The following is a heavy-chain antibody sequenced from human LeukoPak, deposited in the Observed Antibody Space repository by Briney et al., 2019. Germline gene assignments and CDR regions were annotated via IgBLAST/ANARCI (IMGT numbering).Heavy chain of an antibody. CDR2: MNPNSGNT. CDR1: GYTFTSYD. D-gene: IGHD6-19*01. Sequence: ASVKVSCKASGYTFTSYDINWVRQATGQGLEWMGWMNPNSGNTGYAQKFQGRVTMTRNTSISTAYMELSSLRSEDMAVYYCAGVEIAVAAPFDYWGQGTLVTVPS. CDR3: AGVEIAVAAPFDY. J-gene: IGHJ4*02. V-gene: IGHV1-8*01.